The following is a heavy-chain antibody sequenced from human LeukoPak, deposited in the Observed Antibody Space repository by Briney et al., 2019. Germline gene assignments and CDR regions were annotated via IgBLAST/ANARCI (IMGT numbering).Heavy chain of an antibody. CDR2: ISSDSTTT. J-gene: IGHJ4*02. CDR1: GFTFNSYS. V-gene: IGHV3-48*01. CDR3: ASLCSGGTCFTPY. Sequence: GGSLRLSCGGSGFTFNSYSLNWVRQAPGKGLEWVSYISSDSTTTYYADSVNGRFTISRDTAKNSLYLQMNSLRAEGTAIYYCASLCSGGTCFTPYWGQGTLVTVSS. D-gene: IGHD2-15*01.